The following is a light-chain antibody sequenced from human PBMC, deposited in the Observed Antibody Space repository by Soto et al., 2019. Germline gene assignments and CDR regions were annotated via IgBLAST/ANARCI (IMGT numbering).Light chain of an antibody. CDR2: DAS. CDR1: QSVNIY. Sequence: EIVLTQSPATLSLSPGERATLSCRTSQSVNIYLAWYQQKPGQAPRLLIYDASNRATGIPARFSGSGSGTDFTLTITSLEPADFVVYYFQQRVNWPLTFGQGTKVEIK. V-gene: IGKV3-11*01. J-gene: IGKJ1*01. CDR3: QQRVNWPLT.